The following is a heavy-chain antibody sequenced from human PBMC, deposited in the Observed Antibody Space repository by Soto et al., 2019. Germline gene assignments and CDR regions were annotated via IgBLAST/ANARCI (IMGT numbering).Heavy chain of an antibody. Sequence: GGSLRLTCAASGFTFSDYYMSWIRQAPGKGLEWVSHISSSGRTIYYADSVKGRFTISRDNAKNSLYLQMNSLRAEDTAVYYCARIYSRSSNLDYWGQGTLVTVSS. J-gene: IGHJ4*02. V-gene: IGHV3-11*01. D-gene: IGHD6-6*01. CDR1: GFTFSDYY. CDR2: ISSSGRTI. CDR3: ARIYSRSSNLDY.